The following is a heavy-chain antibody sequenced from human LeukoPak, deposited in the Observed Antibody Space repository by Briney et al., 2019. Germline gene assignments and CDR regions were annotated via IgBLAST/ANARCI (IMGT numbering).Heavy chain of an antibody. J-gene: IGHJ4*02. D-gene: IGHD1-26*01. CDR1: GDSVSSNSAA. V-gene: IGHV6-1*01. Sequence: SQTLSLTCVISGDSVSSNSAAWNWIRQSPSRGLEWLGGTYYRSKWYYHYAVSMKSRITANPDTSKNQFSLQLNSVTPEDTAVYYCARTRDLGPDYWGQGTLVTVSS. CDR3: ARTRDLGPDY. CDR2: TYYRSKWYY.